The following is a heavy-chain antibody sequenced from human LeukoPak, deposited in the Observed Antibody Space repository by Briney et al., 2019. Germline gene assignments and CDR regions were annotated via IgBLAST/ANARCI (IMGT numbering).Heavy chain of an antibody. CDR2: TNSDGSSR. D-gene: IGHD5-18*01. J-gene: IGHJ4*02. V-gene: IGHV3-74*01. Sequence: QPGGSLRLSCAASGFTFSSYWMHWVRQGPGKGLVWVSRTNSDGSSRSYADSVKGRFTISRDNAKNTLHLQMNSLRDEDTGVYYCASLDTAHPSGVHWGQGTLVTVSS. CDR3: ASLDTAHPSGVH. CDR1: GFTFSSYW.